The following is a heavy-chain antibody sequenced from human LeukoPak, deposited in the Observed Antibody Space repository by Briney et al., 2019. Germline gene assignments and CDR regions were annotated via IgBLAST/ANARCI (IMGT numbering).Heavy chain of an antibody. J-gene: IGHJ4*02. V-gene: IGHV1-69*05. CDR3: AREGPVGHYDSCGSPYYFDY. CDR2: IIPIFGTP. CDR1: GGTFSSYA. Sequence: ASVKVSCKASGGTFSSYAISWVRQAPGQGLEWMGGIIPIFGTPNYAQKFQGRVTITTDESTTTAYMELSSLRSEDTAVYYCAREGPVGHYDSCGSPYYFDYWGQGALVTVSS. D-gene: IGHD3-22*01.